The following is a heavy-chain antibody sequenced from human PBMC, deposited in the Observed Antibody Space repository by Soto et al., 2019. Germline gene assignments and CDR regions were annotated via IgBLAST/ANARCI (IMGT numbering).Heavy chain of an antibody. J-gene: IGHJ4*02. Sequence: QITLKESGPTRVKPTQTLARTCTMSGFSLSTSGVDVGWIRQPPGKALDWLALIYWDGDKRYSPSLKSRLTITKDTSKNQVVLTMTNMDPVDTATYYCVRLLWFGELTWGQGTLVTVSS. CDR1: GFSLSTSGVD. CDR2: IYWDGDK. D-gene: IGHD3-10*01. V-gene: IGHV2-5*02. CDR3: VRLLWFGELT.